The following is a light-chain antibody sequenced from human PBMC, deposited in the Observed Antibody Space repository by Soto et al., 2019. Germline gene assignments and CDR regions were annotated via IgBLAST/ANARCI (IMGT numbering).Light chain of an antibody. CDR3: ASYAGGNNV. CDR2: EVN. V-gene: IGLV2-8*01. CDR1: SSDVGGYNY. J-gene: IGLJ1*01. Sequence: QSALTQPPSASGSPGQSVTISCTGTSSDVGGYNYVSWYQQHPGKVPRLIIYEVNKRPSGVPDRFSGAKSGNTASLIVAGHQAEEEADSYCASYAGGNNVFGTGTKLTLL.